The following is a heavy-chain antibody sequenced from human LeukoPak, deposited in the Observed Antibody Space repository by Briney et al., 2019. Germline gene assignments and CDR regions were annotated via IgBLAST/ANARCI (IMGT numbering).Heavy chain of an antibody. CDR3: ARGRRTVRGVLDY. Sequence: SETLSLTCAVYGGSFSGYYWSWIRQPPGKGLEWIGEINHSGSTNYNPSLKSRVTISVDTSKNQFSLKLSSVTPADTAVYYCARGRRTVRGVLDYWGQGTLVTVSS. CDR2: INHSGST. J-gene: IGHJ4*02. CDR1: GGSFSGYY. D-gene: IGHD3-10*01. V-gene: IGHV4-34*01.